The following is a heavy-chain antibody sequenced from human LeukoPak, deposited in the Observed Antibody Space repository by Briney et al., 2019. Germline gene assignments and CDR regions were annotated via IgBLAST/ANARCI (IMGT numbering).Heavy chain of an antibody. J-gene: IGHJ4*02. CDR1: GFTFSSYT. CDR3: ARVLSRTLTIDH. D-gene: IGHD3-9*01. Sequence: GGSLRLSCAASGFTFSSYTMNWLRQAPGKGLKWVSSITSSSSYIYYKDSAKGRFTISRDNAKNSLFLQMNSLRAEDTAVYYCARVLSRTLTIDHWGQGTLVAVSS. V-gene: IGHV3-21*01. CDR2: ITSSSSYI.